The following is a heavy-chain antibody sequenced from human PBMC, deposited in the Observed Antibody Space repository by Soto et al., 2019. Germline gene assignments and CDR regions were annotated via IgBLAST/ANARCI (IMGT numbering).Heavy chain of an antibody. D-gene: IGHD1-26*01. CDR1: GFTLRTNG. V-gene: IGHV3-23*01. Sequence: EVQLSESGGGLVQPGGSLRLSCAATGFTLRTNGMSWVRQAPGKGLEWVSSFSGSGDDTWYAASLKGRFTISRDNSKNTLYLQMNSLRAEDTARYYCAGHGGYSYLGQGTLVTVSS. CDR3: AGHGGYSY. CDR2: FSGSGDDT. J-gene: IGHJ4*02.